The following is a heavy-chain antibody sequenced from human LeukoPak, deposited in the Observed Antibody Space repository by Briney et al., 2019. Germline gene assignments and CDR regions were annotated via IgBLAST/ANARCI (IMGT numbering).Heavy chain of an antibody. D-gene: IGHD3-10*01. CDR3: AIDLYASGSRTTDLDY. Sequence: GGSLRLSCAASGFPFNSYSMNWVRQAPGKGLEWVSSIGSGSSYLFYADSVKGRFTISRDNARDSLYLQMNSLRVEDTAVYYCAIDLYASGSRTTDLDYWGQGTLVTVSS. CDR2: IGSGSSYL. CDR1: GFPFNSYS. J-gene: IGHJ4*02. V-gene: IGHV3-21*01.